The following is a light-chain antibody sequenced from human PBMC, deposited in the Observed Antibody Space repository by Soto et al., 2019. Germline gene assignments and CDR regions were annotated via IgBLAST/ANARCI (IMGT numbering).Light chain of an antibody. CDR3: SSYTSSSTLV. J-gene: IGLJ1*01. CDR2: DVS. CDR1: SSDVGGYNY. Sequence: QLVLTQPASVSGSPGQSITISCTGTSSDVGGYNYVSWYQQHPGKAPKLMIYDVSNRPSGVSNRFSGSKSGNTASLTISGLQAEDKADYYCSSYTSSSTLVFGTGTKVTVL. V-gene: IGLV2-14*01.